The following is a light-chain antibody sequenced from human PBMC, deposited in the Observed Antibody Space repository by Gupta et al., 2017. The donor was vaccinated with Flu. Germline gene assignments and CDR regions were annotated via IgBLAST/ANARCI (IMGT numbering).Light chain of an antibody. CDR3: QQRSNWPPLT. CDR2: DAS. J-gene: IGKJ4*02. Sequence: EIVLTQSPVTLSLSPGERATLSCRASESISTYLAWYQQKPGQAPRLLIYDASNRATGIPVRFSGSGSWTDVTLTISSLHPEDFAVYYCQQRSNWPPLTFGGGTKVEI. V-gene: IGKV3-11*01. CDR1: ESISTY.